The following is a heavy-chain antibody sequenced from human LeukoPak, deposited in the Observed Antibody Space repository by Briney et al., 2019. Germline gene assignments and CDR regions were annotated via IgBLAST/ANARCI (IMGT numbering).Heavy chain of an antibody. D-gene: IGHD3-22*01. CDR3: ARRHYCDEYVFDY. CDR2: IIPIFGTA. Sequence: SVKVSCNASRSSFSRCAISWVRHAPGQGLEWMGGIIPIFGTANYAQKFQGRVTITADESTSTAYMELSSLRSEDTAVYYCARRHYCDEYVFDYWGQGTLVTVSS. CDR1: RSSFSRCA. V-gene: IGHV1-69*13. J-gene: IGHJ4*02.